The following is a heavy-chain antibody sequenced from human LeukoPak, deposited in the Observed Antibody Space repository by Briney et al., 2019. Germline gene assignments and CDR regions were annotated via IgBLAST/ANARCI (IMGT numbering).Heavy chain of an antibody. CDR2: IKQGGGET. J-gene: IGHJ4*02. D-gene: IGHD4/OR15-4a*01. CDR1: GFTFSRHW. CDR3: ARGPRYGARTDHLDY. Sequence: GGSLRLSCAGFGFTFSRHWMNWVRQAPGKGLEWVANIKQGGGETNYVGSVKGRFTVSRDDANKLVYLQMDSLRADDTAIYYCARGPRYGARTDHLDYWGQGTLVTVSS. V-gene: IGHV3-7*03.